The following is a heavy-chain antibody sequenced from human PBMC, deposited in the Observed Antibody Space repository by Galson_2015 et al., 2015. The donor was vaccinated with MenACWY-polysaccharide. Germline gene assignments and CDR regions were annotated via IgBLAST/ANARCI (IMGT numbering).Heavy chain of an antibody. CDR2: ISTGGST. J-gene: IGHJ4*02. CDR3: ARVGYSGYDARFEH. V-gene: IGHV4-59*10. Sequence: IRQPAGKGLEWIGRISTGGSTMYTPSLKSRVTISLDRPNNQFSLNLTSVTAADTAVYYCARVGYSGYDARFEHWGQGTLVAVSS. D-gene: IGHD5-12*01.